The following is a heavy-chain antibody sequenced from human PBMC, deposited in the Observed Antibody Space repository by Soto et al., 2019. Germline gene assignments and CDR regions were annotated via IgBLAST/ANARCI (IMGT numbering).Heavy chain of an antibody. Sequence: GGSLRLSCAASGFTFSSYAMSWVRQAPGKGLEWVSAISGSGGSTYYADSVKGRFTISRDNSKNTLYLQMNSLRAEDTAVYYCAKTSTTMTTVTNHHDAFDIWGQGTMVTVSS. D-gene: IGHD4-17*01. CDR2: ISGSGGST. V-gene: IGHV3-23*01. CDR3: AKTSTTMTTVTNHHDAFDI. J-gene: IGHJ3*02. CDR1: GFTFSSYA.